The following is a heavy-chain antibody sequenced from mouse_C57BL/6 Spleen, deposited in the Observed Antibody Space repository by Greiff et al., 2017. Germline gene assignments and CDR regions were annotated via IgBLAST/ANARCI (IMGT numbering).Heavy chain of an antibody. D-gene: IGHD4-1*01. J-gene: IGHJ1*03. CDR1: GFTFSDYG. Sequence: EVKLMESGGGLVQPGGSLKLSCAASGFTFSDYGMAWVRQAPRKGPEWVAFISNLAYSIYYADTVTGRFTISRENAKNTLYLEMSSLRSEDTAMYYCARPLTGTWYFDVWGTGTTVTVSS. CDR3: ARPLTGTWYFDV. V-gene: IGHV5-15*01. CDR2: ISNLAYSI.